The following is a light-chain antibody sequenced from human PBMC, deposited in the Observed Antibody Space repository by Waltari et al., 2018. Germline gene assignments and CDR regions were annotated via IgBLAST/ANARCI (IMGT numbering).Light chain of an antibody. CDR2: AAS. CDR1: QHINSW. V-gene: IGKV1-5*01. Sequence: DIQMTQSPSTLSASAVDRVTITCRASQHINSWLAWYQQKPGKAPKLLIHAASSLQSGVPSRFSGGGSGTEFTLTISNLQPDDFATYYCQQYETYSGTFGQGTKVEIK. CDR3: QQYETYSGT. J-gene: IGKJ1*01.